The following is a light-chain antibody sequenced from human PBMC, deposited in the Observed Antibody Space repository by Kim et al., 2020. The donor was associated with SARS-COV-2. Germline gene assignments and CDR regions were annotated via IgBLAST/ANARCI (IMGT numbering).Light chain of an antibody. CDR3: QQCYRSPLT. CDR2: GAS. CDR1: QSVSGSY. V-gene: IGKV3-20*01. J-gene: IGKJ4*01. Sequence: EIVLTQSPGTLSLSPGERATLSCRASQSVSGSYLAWYQQKPGQAPRLLIYGASSRAAGIPDRFSGSGSGTDFTLTISRLEPEDFAVYYCQQCYRSPLTFGGGTKVDIK.